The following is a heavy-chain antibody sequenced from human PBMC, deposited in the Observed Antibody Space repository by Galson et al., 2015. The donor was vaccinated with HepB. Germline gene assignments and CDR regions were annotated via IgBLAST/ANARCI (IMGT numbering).Heavy chain of an antibody. CDR1: GGSVSSGSYY. CDR2: IYHSGTT. J-gene: IGHJ3*01. Sequence: ETLSLTCTVSGGSVSSGSYYWSWIRQPPGKGLEWIAYIYHSGTTNYNASLQSRVTISVEPSKNQVSLSLTSVTAADTALYFCVGRDLDSHDTFEVWGQGTMVTVSS. CDR3: VGRDLDSHDTFEV. D-gene: IGHD3-22*01. V-gene: IGHV4-61*01.